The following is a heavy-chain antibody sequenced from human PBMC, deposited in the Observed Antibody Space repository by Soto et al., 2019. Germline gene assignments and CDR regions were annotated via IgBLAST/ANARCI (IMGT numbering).Heavy chain of an antibody. J-gene: IGHJ4*02. D-gene: IGHD3-22*01. V-gene: IGHV3-30*18. Sequence: GGSLRLSCAASGFTFSSYGMHWVRQAPGKGLEWVAVISYDGSNKYYADSVKGRFTISRDSSKNTLYLQMNSLRAEDTAVYYCAKPARLSGYYSDYWGQGTLVTVSS. CDR3: AKPARLSGYYSDY. CDR2: ISYDGSNK. CDR1: GFTFSSYG.